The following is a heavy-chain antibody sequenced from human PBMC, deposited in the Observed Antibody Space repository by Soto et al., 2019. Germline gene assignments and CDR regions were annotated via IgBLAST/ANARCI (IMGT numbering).Heavy chain of an antibody. D-gene: IGHD3-3*01. CDR2: IIPIFGTA. J-gene: IGHJ6*02. Sequence: SVKVSCKASGGTFSTYAISWVRQAPGQGLEWMGGIIPIFGTANYAQKFQGRVTITADESTSTAYMELSSLRSEDTAVYYCARSPVLRGGAMDVWGQGTTVTASS. CDR1: GGTFSTYA. V-gene: IGHV1-69*13. CDR3: ARSPVLRGGAMDV.